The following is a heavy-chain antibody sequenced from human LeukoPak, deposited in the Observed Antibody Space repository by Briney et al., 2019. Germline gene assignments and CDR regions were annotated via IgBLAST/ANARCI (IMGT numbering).Heavy chain of an antibody. V-gene: IGHV3-48*03. D-gene: IGHD6-13*01. CDR2: ISNGDGTI. Sequence: PGGSLRLSCAASGFTFSSYEMNWVRQAPGKGLEWVSYISNGDGTIKYADSVKGRFTISRDNAKNSLYLQMSSLRVEDTAVYYCARVGYSRSWHSGSAFDIWGQGTMVTVSS. CDR1: GFTFSSYE. CDR3: ARVGYSRSWHSGSAFDI. J-gene: IGHJ3*02.